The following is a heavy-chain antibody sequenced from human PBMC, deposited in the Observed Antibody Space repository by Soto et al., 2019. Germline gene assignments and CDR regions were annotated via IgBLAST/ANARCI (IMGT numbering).Heavy chain of an antibody. CDR2: ISNDGSRT. V-gene: IGHV3-74*01. J-gene: IGHJ4*02. CDR3: ARDVAGDTTPYFDL. Sequence: EEQLVESGGGLVQPGGSLRLSCAASGFAFSSYWLHWVRQTPGKGPVWVSRISNDGSRTASADSVKGRFTISRDNAKNTMYLQMSSLTVEDTAVYYCARDVAGDTTPYFDLWGQGTLVTVSA. D-gene: IGHD2-15*01. CDR1: GFAFSSYW.